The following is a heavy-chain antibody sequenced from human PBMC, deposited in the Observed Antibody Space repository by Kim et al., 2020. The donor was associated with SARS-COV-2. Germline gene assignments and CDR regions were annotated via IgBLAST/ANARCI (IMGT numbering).Heavy chain of an antibody. CDR3: ARVRYGDYATVVDNWFDP. Sequence: SHTLSLTCTVSGGSISSYYWSWIRQPPGKGLEWIGYIYYSGSTNYNPSLKSRVTISVDTSKNQFSLKLSSVTAADTAVYYCARVRYGDYATVVDNWFDPWGQGTLVTVSS. J-gene: IGHJ5*02. V-gene: IGHV4-59*01. D-gene: IGHD4-17*01. CDR2: IYYSGST. CDR1: GGSISSYY.